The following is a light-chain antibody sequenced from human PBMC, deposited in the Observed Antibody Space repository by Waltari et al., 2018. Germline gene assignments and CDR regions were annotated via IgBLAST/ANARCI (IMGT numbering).Light chain of an antibody. V-gene: IGKV3-20*01. CDR1: QSVSRA. Sequence: EIVLTQSPGTLSLSLGERATLSCRASQSVSRALTWYQQKPGQAPRPLIYGASTRATGIADRFSDSGSGTDFSLTISRLEPDDFAVYYCQHYLRLPMTFGQGTTVEI. CDR2: GAS. J-gene: IGKJ1*01. CDR3: QHYLRLPMT.